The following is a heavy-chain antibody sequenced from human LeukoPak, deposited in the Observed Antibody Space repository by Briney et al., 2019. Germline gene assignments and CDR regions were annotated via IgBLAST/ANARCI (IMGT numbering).Heavy chain of an antibody. CDR3: ARVESATAASRGWFDP. CDR1: GGSMSGYY. CDR2: IHHSGST. Sequence: SETLSLTCTVSGGSMSGYYWIWIRQPPGKGLEWIGYIHHSGSTNYNPSLRSRVSVSIDTSKNQFSLKLTSVTAADTAVYYCARVESATAASRGWFDPWGQGALVTVSS. D-gene: IGHD1-1*01. V-gene: IGHV4-59*01. J-gene: IGHJ5*02.